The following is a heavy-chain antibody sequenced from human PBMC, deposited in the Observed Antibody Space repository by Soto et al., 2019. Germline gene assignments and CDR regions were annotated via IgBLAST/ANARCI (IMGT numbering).Heavy chain of an antibody. D-gene: IGHD1-1*01. J-gene: IGHJ4*02. V-gene: IGHV4-39*01. CDR3: ARHGPLTNNWNQLNC. CDR1: GGSISSSPYY. Sequence: QLQLQESGPGLVKPSETLSLTCTVSGGSISSSPYYWAWIRQPPGKGLQWIGNIYYNGNTFYNPSLSSRVTISIDTSKSQCSLGLSSVTASDTAVYYCARHGPLTNNWNQLNCWGQGTLVTVSS. CDR2: IYYNGNT.